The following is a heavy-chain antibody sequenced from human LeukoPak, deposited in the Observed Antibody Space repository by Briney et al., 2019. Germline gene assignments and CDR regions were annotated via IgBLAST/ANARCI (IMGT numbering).Heavy chain of an antibody. CDR1: GYTFSSSA. Sequence: GASVKVSCKASGYTFSSSAISWVRQAPGQGLEWMGWISAYNGNTYYAQKFQGRVTMTTDTSTSTAYMELRSLRSDDTAVYYCAREFGGYNGYEIDYWGQGTLVIVSS. D-gene: IGHD5-12*01. CDR3: AREFGGYNGYEIDY. V-gene: IGHV1-18*01. J-gene: IGHJ4*02. CDR2: ISAYNGNT.